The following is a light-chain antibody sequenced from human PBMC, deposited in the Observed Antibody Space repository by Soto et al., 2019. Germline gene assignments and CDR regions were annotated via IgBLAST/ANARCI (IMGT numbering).Light chain of an antibody. CDR2: DAS. J-gene: IGKJ1*01. Sequence: DIQMTQSPSTLSGSVGDRVTITYRASQTISNWLAWYQQKPGKAPKLLIYDASTLESGVPSRFSGSGSGTEFTLTISTLQPDDFATYYCQHYNSYSEAFGQGTKVDIK. V-gene: IGKV1-5*01. CDR1: QTISNW. CDR3: QHYNSYSEA.